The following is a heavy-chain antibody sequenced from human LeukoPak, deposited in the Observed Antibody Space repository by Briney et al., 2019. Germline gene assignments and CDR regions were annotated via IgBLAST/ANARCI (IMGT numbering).Heavy chain of an antibody. D-gene: IGHD3-3*01. CDR3: ARDHRPSITIFGEHYYYGMDV. CDR2: IYHSGST. J-gene: IGHJ6*02. Sequence: SETLSLTCAVSGDSVSSSYWWSWVRQPPGKGLEWIGEIYHSGSTNYNPSLKSRVTISVDKSKNQFSLKLSSVTAADTAVYYCARDHRPSITIFGEHYYYGMDVWGQGTTVTVSS. CDR1: GDSVSSSYW. V-gene: IGHV4-4*02.